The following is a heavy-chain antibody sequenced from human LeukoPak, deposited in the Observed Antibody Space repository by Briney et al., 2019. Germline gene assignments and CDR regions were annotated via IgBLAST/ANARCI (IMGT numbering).Heavy chain of an antibody. CDR1: GYTLTELS. CDR3: ATEQAGTKAVDAFDI. J-gene: IGHJ3*02. V-gene: IGHV1-24*01. D-gene: IGHD6-19*01. CDR2: FDPEDGET. Sequence: ASVKVSCKVSGYTLTELSMHWVRQAPGKGLEWMGGFDPEDGETIYAQKFQGRVTMTEDTSTDTAYMELSSLRSEDTAVYYCATEQAGTKAVDAFDIWGQGTMVTVSS.